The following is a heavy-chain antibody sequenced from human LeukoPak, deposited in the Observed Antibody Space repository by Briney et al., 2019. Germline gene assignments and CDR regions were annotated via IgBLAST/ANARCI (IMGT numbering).Heavy chain of an antibody. J-gene: IGHJ5*02. Sequence: PSETLSLTCTVSGGSISSSSYYWGWIRQPPGKGLEWIGSIYYSGSTYYNPSLKSRVTISVDTSKNQFSLKLSSVTAADTAVYYCVVTVTPSAWFDPWGQGTLVTVSS. CDR1: GGSISSSSYY. CDR3: VVTVTPSAWFDP. D-gene: IGHD4-17*01. V-gene: IGHV4-39*01. CDR2: IYYSGST.